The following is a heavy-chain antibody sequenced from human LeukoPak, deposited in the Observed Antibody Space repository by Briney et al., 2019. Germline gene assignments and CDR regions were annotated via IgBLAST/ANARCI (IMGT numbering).Heavy chain of an antibody. V-gene: IGHV3-23*01. J-gene: IGHJ3*02. Sequence: GGSLRLSCAASGFTFSSFAMSWVRQAPGQGLEWVSAISDNSGNTYYADSVKGRFTISRDNSKNTLYLQMNSLRAEDTAVYYCAKDGYGYDSSGYRLGDAFDIWGQGTMVTVSS. CDR1: GFTFSSFA. CDR2: ISDNSGNT. D-gene: IGHD3-22*01. CDR3: AKDGYGYDSSGYRLGDAFDI.